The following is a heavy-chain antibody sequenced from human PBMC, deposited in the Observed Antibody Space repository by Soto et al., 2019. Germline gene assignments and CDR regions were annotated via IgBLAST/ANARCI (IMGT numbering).Heavy chain of an antibody. CDR2: MNPNSGNT. J-gene: IGHJ6*02. Sequence: ASVKVSCKASGYTFTSYDINWVRQATGQGFEWMGWMNPNSGNTGYAQKFQGRVTMTRNTSISTAYMELSSLSSEDTAVYYCSREVNFYGLDVWGQGTTVTVSS. V-gene: IGHV1-8*01. CDR1: GYTFTSYD. CDR3: SREVNFYGLDV.